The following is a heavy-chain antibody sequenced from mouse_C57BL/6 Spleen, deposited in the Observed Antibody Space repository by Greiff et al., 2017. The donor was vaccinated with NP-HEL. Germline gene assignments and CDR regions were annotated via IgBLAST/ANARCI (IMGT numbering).Heavy chain of an antibody. CDR1: GYTFTSYW. CDR2: IDPSDSYT. J-gene: IGHJ4*01. CDR3: ARRYYYGSRRDYAMDY. V-gene: IGHV1-69*01. Sequence: QVQLKESGAELVMPGASVKLSCKASGYTFTSYWMHWVKQRPGQGLEWIGEIDPSDSYTNYNQKFKGKSTLTVDKSSSTAYMQLSSLTSEDSAVYYCARRYYYGSRRDYAMDYWGQGTSVTVSS. D-gene: IGHD1-1*01.